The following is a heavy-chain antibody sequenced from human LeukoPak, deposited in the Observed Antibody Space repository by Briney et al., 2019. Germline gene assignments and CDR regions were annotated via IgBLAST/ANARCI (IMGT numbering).Heavy chain of an antibody. D-gene: IGHD3-10*01. Sequence: GESLKISCQASGYSFTSSWIGWARQMPGKGLEWMAIINPGDSDTRYGPSFQGQVTISADKSISTVYLQWGSLKASDTAMYYCARQPGAGWSDPWGQGTLVTVSS. CDR1: GYSFTSSW. CDR2: INPGDSDT. V-gene: IGHV5-51*01. CDR3: ARQPGAGWSDP. J-gene: IGHJ5*02.